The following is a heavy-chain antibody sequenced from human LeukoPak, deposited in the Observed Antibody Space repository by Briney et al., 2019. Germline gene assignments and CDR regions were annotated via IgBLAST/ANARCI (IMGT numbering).Heavy chain of an antibody. D-gene: IGHD1-26*01. V-gene: IGHV4-61*02. CDR1: GGSISSSSYY. Sequence: SETLSLTCTVSGGSISSSSYYWSWIRQPAGKGLEWIGRIYTSGSTNYNPSLKSRVTMSVDTSKNQFSLKLSSVTAADTAVYYCARVIVGATTVYFDYWGQGTLVTVSS. J-gene: IGHJ4*02. CDR3: ARVIVGATTVYFDY. CDR2: IYTSGST.